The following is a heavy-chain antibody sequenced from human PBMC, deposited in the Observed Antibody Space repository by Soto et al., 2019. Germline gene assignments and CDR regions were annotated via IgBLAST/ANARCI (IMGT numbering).Heavy chain of an antibody. V-gene: IGHV3-30-3*01. CDR1: GFTFSSYA. Sequence: QVQLVESGGGVVQPGRSLRLSCAASGFTFSSYAMHWVRQAPGKGLEWVAVISYDGSNKYYADSVKGRFTISRDNSKNQLYLQMNSLRAEDTAVYYWARDHSSTSRRYYYYGMDVWGQGTTVTVSS. CDR2: ISYDGSNK. CDR3: ARDHSSTSRRYYYYGMDV. D-gene: IGHD6-6*01. J-gene: IGHJ6*02.